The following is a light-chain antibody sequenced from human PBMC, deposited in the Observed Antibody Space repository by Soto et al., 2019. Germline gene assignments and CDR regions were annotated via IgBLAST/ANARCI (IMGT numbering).Light chain of an antibody. J-gene: IGKJ1*01. CDR2: GAS. V-gene: IGKV3D-20*02. CDR3: QQHSHWPPWT. CDR1: QSVSSNY. Sequence: EIVLTQSPGTLSLSPGERATLSCRASQSVSSNYLAWYQQKPGQAPRLLIYGASSRATGIPDRFSGSGSGTDFTLTIRRLEPEDFAVYYCQQHSHWPPWTFGQGTKVDIK.